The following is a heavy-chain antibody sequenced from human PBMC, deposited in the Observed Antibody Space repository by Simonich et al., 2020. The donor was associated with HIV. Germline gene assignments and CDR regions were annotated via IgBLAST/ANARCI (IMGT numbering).Heavy chain of an antibody. V-gene: IGHV4-59*12. CDR1: GGSISNYY. CDR3: ARDVTVLTPSWYFDL. CDR2: MYYTGTT. D-gene: IGHD4-17*01. Sequence: QVQLQESGPGLVKPSETLSLTCTVSGGSISNYYWNWIRQPPGKGLEWIGYMYYTGTTYYNPSLKSRVAISVYTSKNQFSLKLSSVTAADTGVYYCARDVTVLTPSWYFDLWGRGTLVTVSS. J-gene: IGHJ2*01.